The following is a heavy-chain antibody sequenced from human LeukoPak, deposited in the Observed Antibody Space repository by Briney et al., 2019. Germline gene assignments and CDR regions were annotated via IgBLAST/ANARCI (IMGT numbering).Heavy chain of an antibody. J-gene: IGHJ4*02. CDR2: ISSSPPYI. CDR1: GFNFDDYG. CDR3: ARVSNYYGSGSYQKQFDY. Sequence: GESLRLSCAASGFNFDDYGMSWVRQAPGKGLEWVSSISSSPPYIYYADSVKGRFTTSRDSAKNSLYLQMNSLRAEDAAVYYCARVSNYYGSGSYQKQFDYWGQGTLVTVSS. D-gene: IGHD3-10*01. V-gene: IGHV3-21*01.